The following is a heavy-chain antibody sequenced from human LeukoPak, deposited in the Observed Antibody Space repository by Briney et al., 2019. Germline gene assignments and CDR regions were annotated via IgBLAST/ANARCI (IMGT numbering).Heavy chain of an antibody. CDR1: GFTLSSYG. CDR3: ARDRGNQRGYYYYYMDV. D-gene: IGHD1-14*01. V-gene: IGHV3-30*02. J-gene: IGHJ6*03. Sequence: SGGSLRLSCAASGFTLSSYGMHWVRQAPGKGLEWVAFIRYDGSNKYYADSVKGRFTISRDNAKNSLYLQMNSLRAEDTAVYYCARDRGNQRGYYYYYMDVWGKGTTVTVSS. CDR2: IRYDGSNK.